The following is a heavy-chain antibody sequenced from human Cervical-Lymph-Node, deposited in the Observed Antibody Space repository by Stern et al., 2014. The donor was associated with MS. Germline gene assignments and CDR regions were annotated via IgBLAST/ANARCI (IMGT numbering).Heavy chain of an antibody. D-gene: IGHD3/OR15-3a*01. V-gene: IGHV3-74*01. J-gene: IGHJ6*02. Sequence: EVQLVESGGGLVQPGGSLRLSCAASGFTVSSYWMHWVRQGPEQGLEWGSRIYSDGSSTSYADSVKGRFTISRDNAKNTLSLQMNSLRAEDTAVYYCVRDTYDMSFLLGWTGGMDVWGQGTTVTVSS. CDR2: IYSDGSST. CDR3: VRDTYDMSFLLGWTGGMDV. CDR1: GFTVSSYW.